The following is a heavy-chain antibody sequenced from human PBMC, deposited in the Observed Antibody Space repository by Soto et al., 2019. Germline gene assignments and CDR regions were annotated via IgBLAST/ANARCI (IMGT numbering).Heavy chain of an antibody. Sequence: SQIQSLTKTVSDGSISNVDYYWSWIRQPPGKGLEWIGYIYYSGSTYYNPSLKSRVTISVDTSKNQFSLKLSSVTAADTAVYYCARAAARLTFDYWGQGTLVTVS. CDR2: IYYSGST. CDR3: ARAAARLTFDY. V-gene: IGHV4-30-4*01. D-gene: IGHD6-6*01. J-gene: IGHJ4*02. CDR1: DGSISNVDYY.